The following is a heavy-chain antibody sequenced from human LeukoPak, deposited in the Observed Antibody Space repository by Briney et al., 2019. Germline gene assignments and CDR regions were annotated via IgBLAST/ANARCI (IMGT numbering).Heavy chain of an antibody. J-gene: IGHJ4*02. CDR3: AVMITFGGVIVDY. V-gene: IGHV4-34*01. CDR2: INHSGST. Sequence: SETLSLTCAVYGGSFSGYYWSWIRQPPGKGLEWIGEINHSGSTNYNPSLKSRVTISVDTSKNQFSLKLSSVTAADTAVYYCAVMITFGGVIVDYWGQGTLVTVSS. CDR1: GGSFSGYY. D-gene: IGHD3-16*02.